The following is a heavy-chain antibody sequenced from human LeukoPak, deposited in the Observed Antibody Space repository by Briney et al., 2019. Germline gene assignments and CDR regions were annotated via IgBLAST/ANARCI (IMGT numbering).Heavy chain of an antibody. CDR2: ISSSGSTI. D-gene: IGHD2-2*01. J-gene: IGHJ4*02. V-gene: IGHV3-48*03. Sequence: GGSLRLSCAASGFTFSSYEMNWVRQAPGKGLGWVSYISSSGSTIYYADSVKGRFTISRDNAKNSLYLQMNSLRAEDTAVYYCARDGVVPAADFDYWGQGTLVTVSS. CDR3: ARDGVVPAADFDY. CDR1: GFTFSSYE.